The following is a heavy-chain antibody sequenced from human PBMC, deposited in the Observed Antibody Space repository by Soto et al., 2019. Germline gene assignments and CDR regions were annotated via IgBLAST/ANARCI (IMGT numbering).Heavy chain of an antibody. V-gene: IGHV6-1*01. CDR1: GDSVSSNSSA. J-gene: IGHJ5*01. CDR2: TYYRSKWYN. Sequence: PSQTLSLTFAISGDSVSSNSSAWNWIRPSPSRGLEWLGRTYYRSKWYNDYAVSVKSRITINPDTSKNQFSLQLNSVTPEDTAVYYCAKTSIAARPRWFDSWGQGTLLTV. CDR3: AKTSIAARPRWFDS. D-gene: IGHD6-6*01.